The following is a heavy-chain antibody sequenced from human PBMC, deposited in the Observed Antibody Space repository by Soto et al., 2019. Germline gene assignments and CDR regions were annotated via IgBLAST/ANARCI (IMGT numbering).Heavy chain of an antibody. CDR1: GVSITSGSYY. V-gene: IGHV4-30-4*01. CDR2: RYYSGNT. D-gene: IGHD3-22*01. J-gene: IGHJ4*02. CDR3: ARGGYDTSGQTFIGWGPDC. Sequence: HVQLQESGPGPVTPSQTLSLSCTVSGVSITSGSYYWTWVRQSPGKGLEWIGYRYYSGNTYYNPFLNGRATIPVDTSNNQFSLKLTSVTAADKAVYYCARGGYDTSGQTFIGWGPDCWGQGTLVTVSS.